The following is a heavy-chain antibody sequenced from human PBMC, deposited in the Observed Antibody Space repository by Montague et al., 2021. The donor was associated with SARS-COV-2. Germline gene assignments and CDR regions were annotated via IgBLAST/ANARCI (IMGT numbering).Heavy chain of an antibody. Sequence: SETLSLTCTVSNGSINNYYWSWVRQPPGKRLEWIGYIYYRGSTNYNPSLESRVTMSIDASKNQFSLKLRSVTAADTAVYFCAREGLHNWFGPWGQGTLVIVSS. CDR2: IYYRGST. J-gene: IGHJ5*02. CDR1: NGSINNYY. V-gene: IGHV4-59*01. CDR3: AREGLHNWFGP.